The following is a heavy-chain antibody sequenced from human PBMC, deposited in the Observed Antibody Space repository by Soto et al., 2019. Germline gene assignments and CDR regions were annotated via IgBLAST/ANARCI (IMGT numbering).Heavy chain of an antibody. Sequence: SVKVSCKASGYTFTSYGISWGRQAPGQGLEWMGGIIPIFGTANYAQKFQGRVTITADESTSTAYMELSSLRSEDTAVYYCARDRGIVATIGERIPFDYWGQGPLVTVSS. D-gene: IGHD5-12*01. CDR3: ARDRGIVATIGERIPFDY. CDR2: IIPIFGTA. CDR1: GYTFTSYG. J-gene: IGHJ4*02. V-gene: IGHV1-69*01.